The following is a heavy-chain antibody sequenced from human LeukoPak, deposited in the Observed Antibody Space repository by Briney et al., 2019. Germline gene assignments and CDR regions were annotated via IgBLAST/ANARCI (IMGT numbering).Heavy chain of an antibody. J-gene: IGHJ3*02. CDR2: ISEDGSNK. V-gene: IGHV3-30*04. D-gene: IGHD2-15*01. Sequence: GGSLRLSCVTSGFTFSTYVMHWVRQAPGKGLEWVAVISEDGSNKYYAESVKGRFTISRDNSKNTLYLQMNSLRAEDTAVYYCVRDIVVVVAATPARDAFDIWGQGTMVTVSS. CDR3: VRDIVVVVAATPARDAFDI. CDR1: GFTFSTYV.